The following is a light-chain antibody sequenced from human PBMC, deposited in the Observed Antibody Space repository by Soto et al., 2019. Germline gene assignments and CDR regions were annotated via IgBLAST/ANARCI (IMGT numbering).Light chain of an antibody. Sequence: DIQMTQSPSSLYASVADRVTITCRASQSIRRSLNWYQQKPGKAPNLLIYAASSLQTGVPSRFTGSGSGTDFTLTISNLQPEDFAVYYCQQTYSSPRTFGQGTKVDI. CDR3: QQTYSSPRT. CDR1: QSIRRS. J-gene: IGKJ1*01. CDR2: AAS. V-gene: IGKV1-39*01.